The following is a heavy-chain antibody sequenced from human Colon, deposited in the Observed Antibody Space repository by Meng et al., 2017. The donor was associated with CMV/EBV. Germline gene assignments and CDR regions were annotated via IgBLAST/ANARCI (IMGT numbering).Heavy chain of an antibody. D-gene: IGHD3-10*01. CDR1: GYDFTTYW. CDR2: IYPGDSDT. V-gene: IGHV5-51*01. CDR3: ARRKLEFDY. J-gene: IGHJ4*02. Sequence: ISCKASGYDFTTYWIGWVRQMPGKGLEWMGIIYPGDSDTRYSPSFQGQVTFSVDKSISTAYLQWSSLKASDTAMYYCARRKLEFDYWGQGTLVTVSS.